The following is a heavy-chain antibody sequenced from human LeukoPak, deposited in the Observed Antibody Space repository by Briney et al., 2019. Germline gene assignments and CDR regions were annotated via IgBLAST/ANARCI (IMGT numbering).Heavy chain of an antibody. D-gene: IGHD6-19*01. CDR3: ARVWSGWSSYYYYMDV. CDR1: GYTFTSYD. Sequence: ASVKVSCKASGYTFTSYDINWVRQATGQGLEWMGWMNPNSGNTGYAQKFQGRVTMTRNTSISTAYMELSSLRSEDTAVYYCARVWSGWSSYYYYMDVWGKGTTVTISS. CDR2: MNPNSGNT. V-gene: IGHV1-8*01. J-gene: IGHJ6*03.